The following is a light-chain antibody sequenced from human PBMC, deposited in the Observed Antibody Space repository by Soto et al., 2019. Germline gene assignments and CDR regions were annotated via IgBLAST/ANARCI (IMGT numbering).Light chain of an antibody. Sequence: QSALTQPPSASGSPGQSLTISCTGTSSDVGGYNYVSWYQQHPGKAPRLMIYEVTNRPSGVSNRFSGSKSGSTASLTISGLQAEDEADYYCSSYTSSTTYVFGTGTKVTVL. CDR1: SSDVGGYNY. CDR3: SSYTSSTTYV. CDR2: EVT. J-gene: IGLJ1*01. V-gene: IGLV2-14*01.